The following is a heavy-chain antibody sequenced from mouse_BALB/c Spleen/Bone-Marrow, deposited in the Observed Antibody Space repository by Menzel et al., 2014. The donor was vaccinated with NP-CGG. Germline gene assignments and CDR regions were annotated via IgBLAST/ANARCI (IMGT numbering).Heavy chain of an antibody. J-gene: IGHJ2*01. Sequence: VQLQQSGPDLVKPSQSLSLTCTVTGYSITSGYSWHWIRQFPGNKLEWMGYIHYSGSTNYNPSLKSRISITRDTSKNQFFLQLSSVTTEDTATYYCARPITTVVGFDYWGQGTTLTVSS. CDR2: IHYSGST. V-gene: IGHV3-1*02. CDR1: GYSITSGYS. CDR3: ARPITTVVGFDY. D-gene: IGHD1-1*01.